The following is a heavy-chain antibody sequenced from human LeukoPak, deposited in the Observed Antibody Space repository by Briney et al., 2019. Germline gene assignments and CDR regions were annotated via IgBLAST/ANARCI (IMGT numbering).Heavy chain of an antibody. J-gene: IGHJ5*02. CDR2: IYLSGHT. D-gene: IGHD4-23*01. CDR3: TRDSGTTGVVKFDP. Sequence: PSETLSLTCTVSGGSISSSSSYWSWIRQSAGKGLEWIGRIYLSGHTNYKPSLKSRVTMSIDPSKNQFSLRLTSVTAADTAVYYCTRDSGTTGVVKFDPWGQGILVTVSS. V-gene: IGHV4-61*02. CDR1: GGSISSSSSY.